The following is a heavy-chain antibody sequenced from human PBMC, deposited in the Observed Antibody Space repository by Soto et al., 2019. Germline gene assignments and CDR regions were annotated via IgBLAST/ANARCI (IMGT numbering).Heavy chain of an antibody. D-gene: IGHD2-21*02. CDR3: ARGPEAATAIYFDY. J-gene: IGHJ4*02. V-gene: IGHV4-34*01. Sequence: PSETLSLTCAVYGGSFSGYYWSWIRQPPGKGLEWIGEINHSGSTNYNPSLKSRVTISVDTSKNQFSLKLSSVTAADTAVYYCARGPEAATAIYFDYWGQGTLVTVSS. CDR2: INHSGST. CDR1: GGSFSGYY.